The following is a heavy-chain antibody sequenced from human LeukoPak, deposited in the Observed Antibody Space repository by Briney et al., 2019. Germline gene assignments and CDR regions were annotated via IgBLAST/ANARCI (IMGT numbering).Heavy chain of an antibody. CDR3: AKDLSAAAAGDY. CDR1: GFTFSSYG. Sequence: VGSLRLSCAASGFTFSSYGMHWVRQAPGKGLEWVAFIRYDGSNKYYADSVKGRFTISRDNSKNTLYLQMNSLRAEDTAVYYCAKDLSAAAAGDYWGQGTLVTVPS. V-gene: IGHV3-30*02. J-gene: IGHJ4*02. CDR2: IRYDGSNK. D-gene: IGHD6-13*01.